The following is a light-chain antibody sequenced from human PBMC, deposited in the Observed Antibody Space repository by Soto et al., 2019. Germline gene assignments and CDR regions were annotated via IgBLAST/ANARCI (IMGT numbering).Light chain of an antibody. J-gene: IGKJ1*01. Sequence: DIQMTQSPASVPASVGYRLTTTSRSGQHISTYLAWYQQKPGEAPKLLISAASSLGSGVPSRFSGSGSGTDFTLTFRSLQTEDFATYYCQQYNSYPPTFGKGTRWISN. CDR2: AAS. CDR3: QQYNSYPPT. V-gene: IGKV1D-16*01. CDR1: QHISTY.